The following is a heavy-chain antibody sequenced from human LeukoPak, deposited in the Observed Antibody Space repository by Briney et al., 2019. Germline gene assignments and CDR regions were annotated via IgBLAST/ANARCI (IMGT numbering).Heavy chain of an antibody. CDR3: ARAGSYRLTTTL. CDR2: ISYSGST. J-gene: IGHJ4*02. V-gene: IGHV4-59*01. D-gene: IGHD4-17*01. Sequence: SETLSLTCAVSGRSISPYYWMWIRQPPGKGLEWIGYISYSGSTSFNPSLKSRVTISLDTSTNQVSLKLRSVTAADTAVYYCARAGSYRLTTTLWGQGTLVTVSS. CDR1: GRSISPYY.